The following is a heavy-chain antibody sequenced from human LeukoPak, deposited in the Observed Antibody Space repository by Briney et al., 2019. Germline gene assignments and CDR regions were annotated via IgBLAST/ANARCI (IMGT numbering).Heavy chain of an antibody. D-gene: IGHD4-17*01. J-gene: IGHJ4*02. V-gene: IGHV3-30-3*01. Sequence: GRSLRLSCAASGFTLSNYPMHWVRQAPGKGLEWVAVIPYDGSNNYYSDSVKGRFTISRDNSKNTLYLQMNSLRPEDTAVYYCARSEGTTVTMFDYWGQGTLVTVSS. CDR2: IPYDGSNN. CDR3: ARSEGTTVTMFDY. CDR1: GFTLSNYP.